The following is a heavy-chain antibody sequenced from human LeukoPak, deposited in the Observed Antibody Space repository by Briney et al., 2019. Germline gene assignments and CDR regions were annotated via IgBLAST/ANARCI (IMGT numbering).Heavy chain of an antibody. CDR1: GFTFSSYG. J-gene: IGHJ4*02. Sequence: GGTLGLSCAASGFTFSSYGMSWVRQAPGKGLEWVSAISGSGGSTYYADSVKGRFTISRDNSKNTLYLQMNSLRAEDTALYYCAKGSGNGYGSGPFDYWGQGTLVTVSS. D-gene: IGHD3-10*01. CDR3: AKGSGNGYGSGPFDY. V-gene: IGHV3-23*01. CDR2: ISGSGGST.